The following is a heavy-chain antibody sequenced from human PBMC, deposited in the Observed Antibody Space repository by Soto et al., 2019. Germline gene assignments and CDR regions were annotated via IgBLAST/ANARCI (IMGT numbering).Heavy chain of an antibody. J-gene: IGHJ4*02. CDR3: ARHPNYYDSSGYYYSDS. CDR1: VFTFTNYW. V-gene: IGHV5-51*01. Sequence: PGESLKISCKGFVFTFTNYWIAWVRQMPGKGLEWMGIVYPGDSKTRYSPSFQGQVTISADKSITTAFLQWSSLKASDTAMYYCARHPNYYDSSGYYYSDSWGQGTLVTVSS. CDR2: VYPGDSKT. D-gene: IGHD3-22*01.